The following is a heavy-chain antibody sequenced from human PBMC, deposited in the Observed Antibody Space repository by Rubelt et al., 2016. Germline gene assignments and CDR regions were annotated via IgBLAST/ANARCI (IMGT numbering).Heavy chain of an antibody. CDR3: ARRRVPSLHYYYGMDV. Sequence: QVQLQQWGAGLLKPSETLSLTCAVYGGSFSGYYWSWIRQPPGKGLEWIGEINHSGSTNYNPSRTVRATFSVATSKNQFSVKLSSVTAADTAVDYCARRRVPSLHYYYGMDVWGQGTTVTVSS. CDR1: GGSFSGYY. CDR2: INHSGST. V-gene: IGHV4-34*01. D-gene: IGHD2-2*01. J-gene: IGHJ6*02.